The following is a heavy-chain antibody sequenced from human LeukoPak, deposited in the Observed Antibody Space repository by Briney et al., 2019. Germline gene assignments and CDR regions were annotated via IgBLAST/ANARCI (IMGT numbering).Heavy chain of an antibody. CDR1: GFTFSDHY. Sequence: PGGSLRLSCAASGFTFSDHYMDWVRQAPGKGLEWVGRTRNKANSYTTEYAASEKGRFTISRDDSKNSLYLQMNSLKTEDTAVYYCARGGGSYNSVYYFDYWGQGTLVTVSS. D-gene: IGHD1-26*01. CDR3: ARGGGSYNSVYYFDY. J-gene: IGHJ4*02. V-gene: IGHV3-72*01. CDR2: TRNKANSYTT.